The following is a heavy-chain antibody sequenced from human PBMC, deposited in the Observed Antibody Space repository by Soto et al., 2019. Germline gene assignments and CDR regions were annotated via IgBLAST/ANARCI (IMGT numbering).Heavy chain of an antibody. J-gene: IGHJ3*02. Sequence: DVQLLESGGGLVQPGGSLRLSCAASGFTFSSYAMSWVRQAPGKGLAWVSSLTGSGGSTYYADSVKGRFTISRDNSRVTLYLQMNSLRAEDTAVYYCAGGGTSGNYAFDIWGQGTLVTVSS. D-gene: IGHD2-8*01. CDR3: AGGGTSGNYAFDI. V-gene: IGHV3-23*01. CDR2: LTGSGGST. CDR1: GFTFSSYA.